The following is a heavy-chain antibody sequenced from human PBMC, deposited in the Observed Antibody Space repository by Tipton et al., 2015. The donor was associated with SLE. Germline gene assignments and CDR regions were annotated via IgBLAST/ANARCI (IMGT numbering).Heavy chain of an antibody. CDR1: GGSFSNYY. J-gene: IGHJ6*03. D-gene: IGHD3-16*01. Sequence: TLSLTCAVYGGSFSNYYWSWIRQPPGKGLEWIGEITYSGSSNYNPSLKSRVTISIDTSKNQFSLKLTSVTAADTAVYYCARGRDDTLSGGMDVWGKGTTVTVSS. V-gene: IGHV4-34*01. CDR3: ARGRDDTLSGGMDV. CDR2: ITYSGSS.